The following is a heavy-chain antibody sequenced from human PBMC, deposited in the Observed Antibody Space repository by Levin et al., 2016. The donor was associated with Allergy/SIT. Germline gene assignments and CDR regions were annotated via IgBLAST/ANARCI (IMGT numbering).Heavy chain of an antibody. J-gene: IGHJ3*02. V-gene: IGHV3-21*01. CDR3: ARYSSGWDAFDI. Sequence: GESLKISCAASGFTFSSYSMNWVRQAPGKGLEWVSSISSSSSYIYYADSVKGRFTISRDNAKNSLYLQMNSLRAEDTAVYYCARYSSGWDAFDIWGQGTMVT. D-gene: IGHD6-19*01. CDR2: ISSSSSYI. CDR1: GFTFSSYS.